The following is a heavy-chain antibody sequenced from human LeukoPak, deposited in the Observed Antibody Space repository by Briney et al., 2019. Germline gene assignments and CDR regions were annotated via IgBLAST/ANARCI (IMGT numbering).Heavy chain of an antibody. V-gene: IGHV4-4*07. J-gene: IGHJ6*02. Sequence: SETLSLTCTVSGGSISDYYWTWIRQPAGKGLEWIGRVRPSGTTNYNPSLKSRVTMSVDTSKNQFSLKLSSVTAADTAVYYCANYVSASGDYYGMDVWGHGTTVTVSS. D-gene: IGHD3-10*01. CDR3: ANYVSASGDYYGMDV. CDR2: VRPSGTT. CDR1: GGSISDYY.